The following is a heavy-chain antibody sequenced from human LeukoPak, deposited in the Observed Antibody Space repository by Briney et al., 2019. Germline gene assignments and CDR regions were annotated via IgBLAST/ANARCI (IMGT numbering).Heavy chain of an antibody. V-gene: IGHV1-18*01. Sequence: ASVKVSCKASGYTFTRYGIGWVRQAPEQGLEWMGWISAYNGDTNYAQKFQGRVTMTTDTSTSTVYMELRSLRSDDTAVYYCARVVTGIAANWFDPWGQGTLVTVSS. D-gene: IGHD1-20*01. CDR2: ISAYNGDT. J-gene: IGHJ5*02. CDR3: ARVVTGIAANWFDP. CDR1: GYTFTRYG.